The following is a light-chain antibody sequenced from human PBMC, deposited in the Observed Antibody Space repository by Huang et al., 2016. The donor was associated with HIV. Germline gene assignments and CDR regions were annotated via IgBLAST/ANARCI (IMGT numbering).Light chain of an antibody. Sequence: EILMTQSPATLSVSPGERATLSCRASQSVSSILAWYQQKPGQAPRLLIYGASFRATGGPTRFSGSGSGTDFTLTISSLQSEDVAVYYCQQYNNGPPYTFGQGTKLEI. CDR3: QQYNNGPPYT. CDR1: QSVSSI. CDR2: GAS. J-gene: IGKJ2*01. V-gene: IGKV3-15*01.